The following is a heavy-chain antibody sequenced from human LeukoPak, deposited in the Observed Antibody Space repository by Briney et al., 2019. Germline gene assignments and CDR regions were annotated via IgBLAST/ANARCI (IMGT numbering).Heavy chain of an antibody. D-gene: IGHD3-3*01. V-gene: IGHV3-11*01. CDR1: GFTYSDYY. CDR2: ISSSGSTI. J-gene: IGHJ4*02. CDR3: ARKIFGVDD. Sequence: GGSLRLSSAASGFTYSDYYMSWVGQAAGQGLEWVSYISSSGSTIYYADSAKGRFTISRDNAKNSLYLQMNSLRAEDTAVYYCARKIFGVDDWGQGTLVTVSS.